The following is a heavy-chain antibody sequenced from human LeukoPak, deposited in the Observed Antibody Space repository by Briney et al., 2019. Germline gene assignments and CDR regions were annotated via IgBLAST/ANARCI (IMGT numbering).Heavy chain of an antibody. V-gene: IGHV3-30*03. CDR2: ISYDGSNK. CDR1: AFTFSSYG. Sequence: GGSLRLSCAASAFTFSSYGMHWVRQAPGKGLEWVAVISYDGSNKYYADSVKGRFTISRDNSKNTLYLQMNSLRAEDTAVYYCTRHYGSGSYVGLDVTDYWGQGTLVTVSS. CDR3: TRHYGSGSYVGLDVTDY. D-gene: IGHD3-10*01. J-gene: IGHJ4*02.